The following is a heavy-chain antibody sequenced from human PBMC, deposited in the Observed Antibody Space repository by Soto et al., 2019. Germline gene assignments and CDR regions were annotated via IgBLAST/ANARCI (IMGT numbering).Heavy chain of an antibody. CDR3: ARGDKGGFDL. CDR1: GFTFNYYW. CDR2: IHSDGSST. J-gene: IGHJ3*01. D-gene: IGHD2-21*02. Sequence: EVQLVESEGGLVQRGGYLRLSCAASGFTFNYYWMHWVRQAPGQGLVWVSHIHSDGSSTTYADSVKGRFTISRDNAKNTLYLQMNGLRAEDTAVYYCARGDKGGFDLWGQGTTVTVSS. V-gene: IGHV3-74*01.